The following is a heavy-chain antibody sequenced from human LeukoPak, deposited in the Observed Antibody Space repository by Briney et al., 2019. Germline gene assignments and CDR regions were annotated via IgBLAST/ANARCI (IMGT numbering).Heavy chain of an antibody. D-gene: IGHD2-15*01. CDR3: ARQRCSGGSCSTFDI. CDR2: IYPGDSDT. CDR1: GYSFTSYW. Sequence: GESLKISCKGSGYSFTSYWIGWVRQLPGKGLEWMGIIYPGDSDTRYSPSFQGQVTISADKSISTAYLQWSSLKASDTAMYYCARQRCSGGSCSTFDIWGQGTMVTVPS. V-gene: IGHV5-51*01. J-gene: IGHJ3*02.